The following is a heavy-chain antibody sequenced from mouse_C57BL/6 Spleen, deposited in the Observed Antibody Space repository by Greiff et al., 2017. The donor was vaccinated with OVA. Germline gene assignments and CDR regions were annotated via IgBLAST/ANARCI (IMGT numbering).Heavy chain of an antibody. CDR3: ARGTTDYYAMDY. D-gene: IGHD1-1*01. CDR2: IYPGDGDT. V-gene: IGHV1-82*01. Sequence: VMLVESGPELVKPGASVKISCKASGYAFSSSWMNWVKQRPGKGLEWIGRIYPGDGDTNYNGKFKGKATLTADKSSSTAYMQLSSLTSEDSAVYFCARGTTDYYAMDYWGQGTSVTVSS. J-gene: IGHJ4*01. CDR1: GYAFSSSW.